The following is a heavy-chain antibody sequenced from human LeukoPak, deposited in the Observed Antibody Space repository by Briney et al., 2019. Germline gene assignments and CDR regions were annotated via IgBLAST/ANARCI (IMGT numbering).Heavy chain of an antibody. Sequence: SETLSLTCTVSGGSISSGGYYWSWIRQHPGKGLEWIGYICYSGSTYYNPSLKSRVTISVDTSKNQFSLKLSSVTAADTAVYYCASGGYSHGFAGYYFDYWGQGTLVTVSS. V-gene: IGHV4-31*03. D-gene: IGHD5-18*01. CDR1: GGSISSGGYY. CDR3: ASGGYSHGFAGYYFDY. CDR2: ICYSGST. J-gene: IGHJ4*02.